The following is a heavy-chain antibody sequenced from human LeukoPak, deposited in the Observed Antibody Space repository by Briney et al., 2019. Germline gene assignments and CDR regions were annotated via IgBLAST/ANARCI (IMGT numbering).Heavy chain of an antibody. CDR3: ARGYVWGSYRSYYFDY. D-gene: IGHD3-16*02. CDR1: GGSFSGYY. J-gene: IGHJ4*02. CDR2: INYSGST. V-gene: IGHV4-34*01. Sequence: PSETLSLTCAVYGGSFSGYYWSWIRQPPGKGLEWIGEINYSGSTNYNPSLKSRVTISVDTSKNQFSLKLSSVTAADTAVYYCARGYVWGSYRSYYFDYWGQGTLVTVSS.